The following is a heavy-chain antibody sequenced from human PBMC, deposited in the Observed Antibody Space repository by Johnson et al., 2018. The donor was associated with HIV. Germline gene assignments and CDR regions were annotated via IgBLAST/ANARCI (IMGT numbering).Heavy chain of an antibody. CDR1: GFTFDDYG. CDR2: INWNGGST. V-gene: IGHV3-20*04. D-gene: IGHD3-22*01. J-gene: IGHJ3*02. CDR3: ARSVGYYDSSAYYYVDAFDI. Sequence: VQLVESGGGVVRPGGSLRLSCAASGFTFDDYGMSWVRQGPGKGLEWVSGINWNGGSTGYADSLTGRFTISRDNAKNSLYLQMNSLRAEDTALYYCARSVGYYDSSAYYYVDAFDIWGQGTMVTVSS.